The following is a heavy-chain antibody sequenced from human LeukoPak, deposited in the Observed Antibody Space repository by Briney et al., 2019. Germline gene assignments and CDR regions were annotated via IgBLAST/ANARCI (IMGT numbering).Heavy chain of an antibody. CDR2: INPNSGGT. V-gene: IGHV1-2*02. D-gene: IGHD6-13*01. Sequence: ASVKVSCKASGYTFTGYYMHWVRQAPGQGLEWMGWINPNSGGTNYAQKFQGRVTMTRDTSISTAYMELSRLRSDDTAVYYCARGEAYSSSWYFDYWGQGTLVTVSS. CDR3: ARGEAYSSSWYFDY. J-gene: IGHJ4*02. CDR1: GYTFTGYY.